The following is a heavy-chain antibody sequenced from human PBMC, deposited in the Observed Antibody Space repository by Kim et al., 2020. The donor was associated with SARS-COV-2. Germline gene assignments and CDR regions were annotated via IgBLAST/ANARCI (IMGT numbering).Heavy chain of an antibody. J-gene: IGHJ6*02. D-gene: IGHD3-10*01. CDR1: GGSVSSSNNY. V-gene: IGHV4-39*01. CDR3: ARRVRYGSGRYGMDV. CDR2: ITYSGNT. Sequence: SETLSLTCIVSGGSVSSSNNYWGWIRQPPGRGLEWIGTITYSGNTFYNPSVESRVAISADTSKNQFSLKLTAVTAADTAVYYCARRVRYGSGRYGMDVWGQGTTVAVSS.